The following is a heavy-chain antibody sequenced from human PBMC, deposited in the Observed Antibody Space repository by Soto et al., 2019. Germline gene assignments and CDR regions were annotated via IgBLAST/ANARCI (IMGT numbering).Heavy chain of an antibody. V-gene: IGHV4-31*03. J-gene: IGHJ5*02. D-gene: IGHD3-9*01. CDR3: ARAMDYDILTGYSPEGWFDP. CDR2: IYYSGST. CDR1: GGSISSGGYY. Sequence: QVQLQESGPGLVKPSQTLSLTCTVSGGSISSGGYYWSWIRQHPGKGLEWIGYIYYSGSTYYNPSLKSRVTISVDTSKNQFSLKLSSVTAADTAVYYCARAMDYDILTGYSPEGWFDPWGQGTLVTVSS.